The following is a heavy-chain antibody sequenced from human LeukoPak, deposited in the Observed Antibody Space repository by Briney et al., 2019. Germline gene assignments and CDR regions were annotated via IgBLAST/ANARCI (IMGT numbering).Heavy chain of an antibody. D-gene: IGHD3-10*01. CDR1: GFTFSSYS. CDR3: ARGPPMGRYFDY. J-gene: IGHJ4*02. Sequence: GGSLRLXCAASGFTFSSYSMNWGRQAPGKGLEWVSSISSSSSYIYYADSVKGRFTISRDNAKNSLYLQMNSLRAEDTAVYYCARGPPMGRYFDYWGQGTLVTVSS. CDR2: ISSSSSYI. V-gene: IGHV3-21*01.